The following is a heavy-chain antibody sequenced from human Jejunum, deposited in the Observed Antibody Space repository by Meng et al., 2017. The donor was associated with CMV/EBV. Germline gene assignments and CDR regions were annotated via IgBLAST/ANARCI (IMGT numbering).Heavy chain of an antibody. CDR1: GFAVSDTF. V-gene: IGHV3-53*01. CDR3: ARAGLRAYMDV. J-gene: IGHJ6*03. Sequence: CGVSGFAVSDTFLSWVRQAPGRGLEWVAVLYSVGGTCYADSVKGRFTISRDNSKNTVFLHMNSLRAEDTAVYYCARAGLRAYMDVWGQGTTDTVSS. D-gene: IGHD5/OR15-5a*01. CDR2: LYSVGGT.